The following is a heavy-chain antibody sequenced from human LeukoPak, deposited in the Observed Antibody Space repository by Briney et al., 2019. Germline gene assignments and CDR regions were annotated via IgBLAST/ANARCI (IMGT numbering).Heavy chain of an antibody. CDR2: IYSGGST. CDR3: ARGSHHSYYMDV. CDR1: GFTVSSNY. V-gene: IGHV3-53*01. Sequence: PGGSLRLSCAASGFTVSSNYMGWVRQAPGEGVEWVSVIYSGGSTDDANTVKCRFTISGDNCKNTLYLQMNSLRAEDTAVYYCARGSHHSYYMDVWGKGTTVTVSS. J-gene: IGHJ6*03.